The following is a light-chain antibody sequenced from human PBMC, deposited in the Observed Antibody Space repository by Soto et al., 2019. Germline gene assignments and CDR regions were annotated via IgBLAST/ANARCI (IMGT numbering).Light chain of an antibody. V-gene: IGKV3-20*01. J-gene: IGKJ2*01. CDR3: QQYDKSPLYT. CDR2: GAS. CDR1: QSVSSSY. Sequence: EIVLTQSPGTLSLSPGERATLSCRASQSVSSSYLAWYQQKPGQAPRLLIYGASIRASGIPDRFSGSGSGTDFTLTISRLEPEDFAVYYCQQYDKSPLYTFGQRTKLEIK.